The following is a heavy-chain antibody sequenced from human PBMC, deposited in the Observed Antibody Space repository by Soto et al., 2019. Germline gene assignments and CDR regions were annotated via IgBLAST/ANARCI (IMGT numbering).Heavy chain of an antibody. V-gene: IGHV3-30-3*01. J-gene: IGHJ4*02. CDR1: GFTFSSYA. CDR2: ISYDGSNK. D-gene: IGHD3-9*01. CDR3: ARDLDILTGYYDY. Sequence: PRLSCAASGFTFSSYAMHWVRQAPGKGLEWVAVISYDGSNKYYADSVKGRFTISRDNSKNTLYLQMNSLRAEDTAVYYCARDLDILTGYYDYWGQGTLVTVSS.